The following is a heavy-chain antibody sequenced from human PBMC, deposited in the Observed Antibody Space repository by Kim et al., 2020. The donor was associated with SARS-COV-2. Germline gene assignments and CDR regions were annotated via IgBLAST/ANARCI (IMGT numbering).Heavy chain of an antibody. D-gene: IGHD5-18*01. V-gene: IGHV3-23*01. CDR2: ISGSGGST. J-gene: IGHJ3*02. CDR1: GFTFSSYA. Sequence: GGSLRLSCAASGFTFSSYAMSWVRQAPGKGLEWVSAISGSGGSTYYADSVKGRFTISRDNSKNTLYLQMNSLKAEDTAVYYCAKDSVDTAMVAGEAFDIWGQATMVTVSS. CDR3: AKDSVDTAMVAGEAFDI.